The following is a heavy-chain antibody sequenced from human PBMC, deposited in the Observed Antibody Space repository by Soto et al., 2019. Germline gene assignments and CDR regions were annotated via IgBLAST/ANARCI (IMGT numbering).Heavy chain of an antibody. J-gene: IGHJ4*02. CDR3: ARHSSGPYYFDY. CDR2: ISGSGGST. Sequence: GGSLRLSCAASGFTFSSYAMSWVRQAPGKGLEWVSAISGSGGSTYYADSVKGRFTISRDNSKNTLYLQMNSLRAEDTAVYYCARHSSGPYYFDYWGQGTLVTVSS. D-gene: IGHD6-19*01. V-gene: IGHV3-23*01. CDR1: GFTFSSYA.